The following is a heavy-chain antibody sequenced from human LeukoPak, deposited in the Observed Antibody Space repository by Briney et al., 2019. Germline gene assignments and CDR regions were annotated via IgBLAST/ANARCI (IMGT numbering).Heavy chain of an antibody. V-gene: IGHV3-9*01. D-gene: IGHD1-1*01. J-gene: IGHJ6*02. CDR1: GFTFDDYA. CDR3: ARDRGTYNYGMDV. CDR2: ISWNSLNT. Sequence: GRSLRLSCAASGFTFDDYAMHWVRQPPGKGLEWVSGISWNSLNTGYADSVKGRFTISRDSAKNSLYLQMNSPRPEDTAFYYCARDRGTYNYGMDVWGQGTTVTVSS.